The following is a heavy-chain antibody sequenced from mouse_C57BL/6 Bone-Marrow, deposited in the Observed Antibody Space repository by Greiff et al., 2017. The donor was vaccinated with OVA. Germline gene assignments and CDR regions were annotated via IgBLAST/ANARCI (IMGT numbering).Heavy chain of an antibody. D-gene: IGHD4-1*01. J-gene: IGHJ2*01. CDR2: INPYNGGT. Sequence: VQLKQSGPVLVKPGASVKMSCKASGYTFTDYYMNWVKQSHGKSLEWIGVINPYNGGTSYNQKFKGKATLTVDKSSSTVYMELNSLTSEDSAVYYGARVVTGTRGGFDYWGQGTTLTVSS. CDR3: ARVVTGTRGGFDY. CDR1: GYTFTDYY. V-gene: IGHV1-19*01.